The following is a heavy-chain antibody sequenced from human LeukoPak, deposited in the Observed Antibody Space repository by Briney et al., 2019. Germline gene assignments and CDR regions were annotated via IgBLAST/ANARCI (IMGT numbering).Heavy chain of an antibody. CDR3: AKGSSGYIYGDY. V-gene: IGHV3-64*04. D-gene: IGHD5-18*01. J-gene: IGHJ4*02. CDR1: GFTFSSYA. CDR2: ISSNGGST. Sequence: PGGSLRLSCSASGFTFSSYAMHWVRQAPGKGLEYVSAISSNGGSTYYADSVKGRFTISRDNSKNTLYLQMNSLRAEDTAIYYCAKGSSGYIYGDYWGQGTLVTVSS.